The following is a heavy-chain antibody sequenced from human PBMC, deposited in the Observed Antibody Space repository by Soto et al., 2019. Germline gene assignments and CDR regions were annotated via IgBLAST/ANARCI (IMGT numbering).Heavy chain of an antibody. CDR3: ASAAVTGTAGLDF. CDR2: INPNSGGT. V-gene: IGHV1-2*02. CDR1: GYTFSGFY. J-gene: IGHJ4*02. Sequence: ASVKVSCKASGYTFSGFYMHCVRQAPGQGLEWMGWINPNSGGTKSAEKFQGRVTVTRDTSISTAYMELSRLTSDDTAVYYCASAAVTGTAGLDFWGQGTQVTVSS. D-gene: IGHD6-19*01.